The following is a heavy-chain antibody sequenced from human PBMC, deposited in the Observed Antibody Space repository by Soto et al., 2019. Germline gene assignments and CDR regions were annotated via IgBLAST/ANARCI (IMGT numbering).Heavy chain of an antibody. CDR3: ARQRIY. CDR1: GGSISTYY. V-gene: IGHV4-59*08. J-gene: IGHJ4*02. Sequence: QVQLQESGPGLVKPSETLSLTCTVSGGSISTYYWSWIRQPPGKGLEGIGYIYYSGSTNYNSSLKSRVTMPVDTSKNPFSLKRSTGTAAATAVYYCARQRIYCGQGTLVAVSS. CDR2: IYYSGST.